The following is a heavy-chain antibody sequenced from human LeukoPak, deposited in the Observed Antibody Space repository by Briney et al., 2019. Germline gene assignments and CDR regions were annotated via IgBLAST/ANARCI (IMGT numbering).Heavy chain of an antibody. Sequence: PGGSLRLSCAASGFTFSSYSMNWVRKAPGKGLEWVSSISSSSSYIYYADSVKGRFTISRDNAKNSLYLRMNSLRAEDTAVYYCARDGYCGGDCYDAFDIWGQGTMVTVSS. CDR2: ISSSSSYI. CDR1: GFTFSSYS. D-gene: IGHD2-21*01. J-gene: IGHJ3*02. CDR3: ARDGYCGGDCYDAFDI. V-gene: IGHV3-21*01.